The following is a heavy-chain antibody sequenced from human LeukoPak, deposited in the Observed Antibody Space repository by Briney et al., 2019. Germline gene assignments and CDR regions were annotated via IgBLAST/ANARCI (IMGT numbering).Heavy chain of an antibody. V-gene: IGHV1-2*06. CDR3: ARDRRDGYNEFDY. Sequence: ASVKVSCKASGYTFTGYYMHWVRQAPGQGLEWMGRINPNSGGTNYAQKFQGRVTMTRDTSISTAYMEPSRLRSDDTAVYYCARDRRDGYNEFDYWGQGTLVTVSS. CDR2: INPNSGGT. D-gene: IGHD5-24*01. J-gene: IGHJ4*02. CDR1: GYTFTGYY.